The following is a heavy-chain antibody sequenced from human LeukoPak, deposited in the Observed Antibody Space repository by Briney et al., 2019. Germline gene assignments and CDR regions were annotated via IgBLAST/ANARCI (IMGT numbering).Heavy chain of an antibody. CDR3: ARGGAARRVYAFDI. CDR2: IYYSGST. CDR1: GGSISSYY. V-gene: IGHV4-59*01. Sequence: SETLSLTCTVSGGSISSYYWSWIRQPPGKGLEWIGYIYYSGSTNYNPSLKSRVTISVDTSKNQFSLRLSSVTAADTAVYYCARGGAARRVYAFDIWGQGTMVTVSS. D-gene: IGHD6-6*01. J-gene: IGHJ3*02.